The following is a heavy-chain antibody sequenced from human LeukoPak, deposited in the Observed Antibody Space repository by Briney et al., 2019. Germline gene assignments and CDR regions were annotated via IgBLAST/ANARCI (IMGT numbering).Heavy chain of an antibody. V-gene: IGHV3-7*01. CDR2: VKQDGSEK. Sequence: GGSLRLSCAASGFTFSNFWMTWVRQAPGKGLEWVANVKQDGSEKSCVDSVKGRFTISRDNAKNSLYLQMNSLRVEDTAVYYCARGRGDSSSWYFDYWGQGTLVTVFS. D-gene: IGHD6-13*01. CDR3: ARGRGDSSSWYFDY. J-gene: IGHJ4*02. CDR1: GFTFSNFW.